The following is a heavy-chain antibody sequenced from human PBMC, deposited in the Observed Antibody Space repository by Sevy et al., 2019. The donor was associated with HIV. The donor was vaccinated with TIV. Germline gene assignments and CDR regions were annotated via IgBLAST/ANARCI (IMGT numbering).Heavy chain of an antibody. CDR3: ARLKGNYDILTGYYLSRDAFDI. CDR2: MNPNSGNT. V-gene: IGHV1-8*01. Sequence: ASVKVSCKASGYTFTSYDINWVRQATGQGLEWMGWMNPNSGNTGYAQKFQGRVTMTRNTSISTAYMELISLRSEDTAVYYCARLKGNYDILTGYYLSRDAFDIWGQGTMVTVSS. J-gene: IGHJ3*02. CDR1: GYTFTSYD. D-gene: IGHD3-9*01.